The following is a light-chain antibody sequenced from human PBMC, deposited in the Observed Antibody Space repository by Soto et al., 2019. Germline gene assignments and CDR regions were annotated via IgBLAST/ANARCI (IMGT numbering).Light chain of an antibody. J-gene: IGKJ2*01. Sequence: EIVLTQSPGTLSSSPGERATLSGRAIQRFSGSHLAWYQQKPGQAPRLLTYGASSRATGIPDRFSGSGSGTDFTLTISRLEPEDFAVYFCQQYGDSPMYTFGQGTKLEI. V-gene: IGKV3-20*01. CDR3: QQYGDSPMYT. CDR2: GAS. CDR1: QRFSGSH.